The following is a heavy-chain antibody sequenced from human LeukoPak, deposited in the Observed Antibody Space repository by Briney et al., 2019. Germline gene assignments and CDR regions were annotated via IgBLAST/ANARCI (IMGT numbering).Heavy chain of an antibody. CDR3: ARAPTGTGGWNWFDP. J-gene: IGHJ5*02. CDR2: IYTSGTT. D-gene: IGHD1-1*01. Sequence: SETLSLICTVSGGSISSYYWSWIRQPAGKGLELIGRIYTSGTTNYNPSHKSRVTMSVDTSKNQFSLKLSSVTAADTAVYYCARAPTGTGGWNWFDPWGQGTLVTVSS. CDR1: GGSISSYY. V-gene: IGHV4-4*07.